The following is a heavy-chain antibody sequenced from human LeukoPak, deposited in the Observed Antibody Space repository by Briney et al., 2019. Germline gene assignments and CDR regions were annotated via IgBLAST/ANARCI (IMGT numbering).Heavy chain of an antibody. V-gene: IGHV3-30*02. CDR2: IRYDGSNK. Sequence: EGSLRLSCAASGFTFSSYGMHWVRQAPGKGLEWVAFIRYDGSNKYYADSVKGRFTISRDNSKNTLYLQMNSLRAEDTAVYYCAKVRGLWFGELLPSYYFDYWGQGILVTVSS. D-gene: IGHD3-10*01. CDR3: AKVRGLWFGELLPSYYFDY. CDR1: GFTFSSYG. J-gene: IGHJ4*02.